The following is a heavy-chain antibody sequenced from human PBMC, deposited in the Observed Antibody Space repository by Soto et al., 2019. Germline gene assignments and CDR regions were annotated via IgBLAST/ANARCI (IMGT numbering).Heavy chain of an antibody. CDR2: MDPKTGNT. V-gene: IGHV1-8*01. J-gene: IGHJ4*02. CDR3: ARGRGWRDY. CDR1: GYSFTSYD. D-gene: IGHD6-19*01. Sequence: SVKVSCKASGYSFTSYDINWVRQATGQGLEWMGWMDPKTGNTDYGQKFQGRVTMTRNTSISTAYMELSSLTSEDTAVYYCARGRGWRDYWGQGTLVTVSS.